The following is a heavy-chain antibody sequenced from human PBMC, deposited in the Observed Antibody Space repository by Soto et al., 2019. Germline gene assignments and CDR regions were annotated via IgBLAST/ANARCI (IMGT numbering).Heavy chain of an antibody. D-gene: IGHD2-2*01. V-gene: IGHV3-30-3*01. CDR1: GFTFSSYA. CDR3: ARAKRGVPTRYYYGMDV. J-gene: IGHJ6*02. Sequence: VQLVESGGGVVQPGRSLRLSCAASGFTFSSYAMHWVRQAPGKGLEWVAVISYDGSNKYYADSVKGRFTISRDNSKNTLYLQMNSLRAEDTAVYYCARAKRGVPTRYYYGMDVWGQGTTVTVSS. CDR2: ISYDGSNK.